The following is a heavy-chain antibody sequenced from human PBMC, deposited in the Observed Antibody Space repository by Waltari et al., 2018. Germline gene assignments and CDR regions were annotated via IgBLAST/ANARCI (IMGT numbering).Heavy chain of an antibody. CDR1: GCSISSHY. CDR3: ASSMGA. CDR2: IYYSGST. Sequence: QVQLQESGQGLVKPSETLSLTCTVSGCSISSHYWSWIRQPPGKGLEWIGYIYYSGSTNYNPSLKSRVTISVDTSKNQFSLKLSSVTAADTAVYYCASSMGAWGQGTLVTVSS. J-gene: IGHJ5*02. V-gene: IGHV4-59*11. D-gene: IGHD1-26*01.